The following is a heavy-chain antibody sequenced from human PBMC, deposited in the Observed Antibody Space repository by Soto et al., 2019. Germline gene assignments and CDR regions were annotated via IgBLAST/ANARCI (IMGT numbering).Heavy chain of an antibody. CDR1: GASISSNNW. CDR2: IYHSGSS. CDR3: ATVGVYYYYGMDV. J-gene: IGHJ6*02. V-gene: IGHV4-4*02. D-gene: IGHD3-10*01. Sequence: TLSLTCAVSGASISSNNWWSWVRQPPGKGLEWIGEIYHSGSSNYNPSLKSRVTISVDKSKNHFSLKLSSVTAADTAVYYCATVGVYYYYGMDVWGQGTTVTVS.